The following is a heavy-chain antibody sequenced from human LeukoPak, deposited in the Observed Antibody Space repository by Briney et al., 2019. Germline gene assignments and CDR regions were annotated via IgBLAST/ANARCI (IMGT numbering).Heavy chain of an antibody. V-gene: IGHV4-39*01. D-gene: IGHD3-10*01. J-gene: IGHJ6*03. Sequence: SESLSLTCTVSGGSISTSSYYWGWIRQPPGKGLQWIGSIYYNGTTYYNPSLKSRVIISVDTSKNQFSLKLSSVTAADTAVFYCARHKMVRGIGYYYYMDVWGKGTTVTISS. CDR1: GGSISTSSYY. CDR2: IYYNGTT. CDR3: ARHKMVRGIGYYYYMDV.